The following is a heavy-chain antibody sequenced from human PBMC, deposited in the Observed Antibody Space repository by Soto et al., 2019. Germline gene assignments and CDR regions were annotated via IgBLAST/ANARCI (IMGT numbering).Heavy chain of an antibody. V-gene: IGHV1-69*05. CDR3: ASQRGTDYMTILDY. D-gene: IGHD5-12*01. CDR2: IIPIFGTA. Sequence: SVKVSCKASGGTFSSYAISWVRQAPGQGLEWMGGIIPIFGTANYAQKLQGRVTITRDTSASTAYMELSSLRSEDTAVYYCASQRGTDYMTILDYWGQGTLVTVSS. J-gene: IGHJ4*02. CDR1: GGTFSSYA.